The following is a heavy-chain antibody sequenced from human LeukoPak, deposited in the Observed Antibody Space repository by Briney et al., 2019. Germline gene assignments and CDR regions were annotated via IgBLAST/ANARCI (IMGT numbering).Heavy chain of an antibody. CDR3: ARTRPGYYFDS. Sequence: GGSLRLSCAASGSTFRNAWMRWVRQAPGKGLEWLSYISVRSTTINYADSVKGRFTISRDDAEKLLYLQMNSLRVEDTAVYYCARTRPGYYFDSWGQGTLVTVSS. D-gene: IGHD1-14*01. J-gene: IGHJ4*02. V-gene: IGHV3-48*04. CDR1: GSTFRNAW. CDR2: ISVRSTTI.